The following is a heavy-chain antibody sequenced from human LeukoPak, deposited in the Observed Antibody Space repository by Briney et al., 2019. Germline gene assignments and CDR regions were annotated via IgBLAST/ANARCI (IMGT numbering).Heavy chain of an antibody. CDR2: ISGSGGST. Sequence: PGGSLRLSCAASGFTFSSYAMSWVRQAPGKGLEWVSAISGSGGSTYYTDSVKGRFTISRDNSNNTLYLQMNSLRAADTAVSYCAKGNSEWLFPHYWGQGSLVTVSS. D-gene: IGHD3-22*01. V-gene: IGHV3-23*01. CDR1: GFTFSSYA. CDR3: AKGNSEWLFPHY. J-gene: IGHJ4*02.